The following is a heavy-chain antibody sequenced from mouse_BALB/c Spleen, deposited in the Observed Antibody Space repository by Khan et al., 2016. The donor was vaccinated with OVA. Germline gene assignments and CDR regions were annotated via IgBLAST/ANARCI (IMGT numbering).Heavy chain of an antibody. CDR2: INPSTAYT. CDR3: ARRGVYGIFAY. D-gene: IGHD2-1*01. CDR1: GYTFTSYW. V-gene: IGHV1-7*01. J-gene: IGHJ3*01. Sequence: QVQLKQSGAELAKPGAPVKMSCKASGYTFTSYWMHWVKQRPGQGLEWIGYINPSTAYTDYNQKFKDKATLTADKSSSTAYMQLSSLTSEDSAVYYCARRGVYGIFAYWGQGTLVTVSA.